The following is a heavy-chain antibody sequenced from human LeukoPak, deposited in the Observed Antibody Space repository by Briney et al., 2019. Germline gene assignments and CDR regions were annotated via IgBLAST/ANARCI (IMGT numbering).Heavy chain of an antibody. CDR2: ISAYNGNT. D-gene: IGHD2/OR15-2a*01. CDR3: AIYHKSFPIDY. Sequence: GASVKVSCKTSGYTFTSYGIDWVRQAPGQGLEWMGWISAYNGNTNYAQKLQDRVTLTTDASTRTAYMELRSLTSDDTAVYYCAIYHKSFPIDYCGQGTLVTVSS. V-gene: IGHV1-18*01. CDR1: GYTFTSYG. J-gene: IGHJ4*02.